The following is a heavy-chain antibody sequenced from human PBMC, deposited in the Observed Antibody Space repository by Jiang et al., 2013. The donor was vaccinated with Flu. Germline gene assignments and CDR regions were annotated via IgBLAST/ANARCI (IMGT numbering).Heavy chain of an antibody. Sequence: SAISGSGGSTYYADSVKGRFTISRDNSKNTLYLQMNSLRAEDTAVYYCAKDPHSSSSMGYFDYWGQGTLVTVSS. J-gene: IGHJ4*02. CDR2: ISGSGGST. V-gene: IGHV3-23*01. CDR3: AKDPHSSSSMGYFDY. D-gene: IGHD6-6*01.